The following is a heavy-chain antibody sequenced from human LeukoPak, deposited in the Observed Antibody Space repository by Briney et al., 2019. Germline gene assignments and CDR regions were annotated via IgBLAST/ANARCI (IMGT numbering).Heavy chain of an antibody. CDR2: INHSGRT. Sequence: SETLSLTCAVYGGSFSDYSWSWIRQPPGKGLEWIGEINHSGRTNYNPSLKSRVTISVDTSKNQFSLKLSSVTAADTAVYHCARGVVIAPQTFDYWGQGTLVTVSS. CDR1: GGSFSDYS. CDR3: ARGVVIAPQTFDY. J-gene: IGHJ4*02. D-gene: IGHD2-21*01. V-gene: IGHV4-34*01.